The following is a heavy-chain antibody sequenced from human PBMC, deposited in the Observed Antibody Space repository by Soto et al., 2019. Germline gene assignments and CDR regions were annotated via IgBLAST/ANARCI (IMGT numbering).Heavy chain of an antibody. D-gene: IGHD3-16*01. J-gene: IGHJ4*02. V-gene: IGHV3-23*01. CDR2: INAGGRNT. CDR3: AKEGYNDFRPSHYYQLGY. Sequence: GGSLRLSCVASRFSFNTFAMSWVRQAPGKGLEWVSSINAGGRNTYYADSVKGRFTVSRDNSKNTLHLQMDTLRAEDTAVYYCAKEGYNDFRPSHYYQLGYWGQGTQVTVSS. CDR1: RFSFNTFA.